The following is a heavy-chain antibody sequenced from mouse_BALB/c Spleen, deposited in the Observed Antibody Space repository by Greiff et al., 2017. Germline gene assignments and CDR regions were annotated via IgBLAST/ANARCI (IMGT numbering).Heavy chain of an antibody. CDR2: IWAGGST. J-gene: IGHJ3*01. CDR3: ARKGITTASSWFAY. Sequence: VKLVESGPGLVAPSQSLSITCTVSGFSLTSYGVHWVRQPPGKGLEWLGVIWAGGSTNYNSALMSRLSISKDNSKSQVFLKMNSLQTDDTAMYYCARKGITTASSWFAYWGQGTLVTVSA. CDR1: GFSLTSYG. D-gene: IGHD1-2*01. V-gene: IGHV2-9*02.